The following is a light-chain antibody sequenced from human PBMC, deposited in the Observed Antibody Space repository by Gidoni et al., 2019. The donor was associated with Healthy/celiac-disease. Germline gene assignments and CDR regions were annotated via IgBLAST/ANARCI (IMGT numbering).Light chain of an antibody. CDR2: LGS. V-gene: IGKV2-28*01. CDR3: MQALQTPFP. J-gene: IGKJ5*01. Sequence: PASISCRSSQSLLHSNGYNYLDWYLQKPGQSPQLLIYLGSNRASGVPDRFSGSGSGTDFTLKISSVEVEDVGVYYCMQALQTPFPFGQGTRLEIK. CDR1: QSLLHSNGYNY.